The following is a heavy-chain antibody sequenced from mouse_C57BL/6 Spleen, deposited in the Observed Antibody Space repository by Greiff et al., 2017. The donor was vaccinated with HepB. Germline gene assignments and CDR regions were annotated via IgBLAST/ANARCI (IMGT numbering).Heavy chain of an antibody. D-gene: IGHD1-1*01. CDR1: GYTFTSYW. CDR3: ASDYYGVDY. J-gene: IGHJ2*01. CDR2: IDPSDSET. Sequence: QVQLQQSGAELVRPGSSVKLSCKASGYTFTSYWMHWVKQRPIQGLEWIGNIDPSDSETHYNQKFKDKATLTVDKSSSTAYMELSSLTSEDSAVYYCASDYYGVDYWGQGTTLTVSS. V-gene: IGHV1-52*01.